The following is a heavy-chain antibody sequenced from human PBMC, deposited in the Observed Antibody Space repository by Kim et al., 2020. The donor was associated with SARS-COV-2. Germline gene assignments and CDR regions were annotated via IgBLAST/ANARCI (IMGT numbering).Heavy chain of an antibody. D-gene: IGHD2-15*01. J-gene: IGHJ2*01. Sequence: ADSVKGRFTSSRDNSKNTLYLQMNSLRAEDTAVYYCAKRKASSLHWYFDLWGRGTLVTVSS. CDR3: AKRKASSLHWYFDL. V-gene: IGHV3-23*01.